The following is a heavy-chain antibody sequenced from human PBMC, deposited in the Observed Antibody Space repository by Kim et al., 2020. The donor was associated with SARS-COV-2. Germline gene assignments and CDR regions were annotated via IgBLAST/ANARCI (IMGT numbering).Heavy chain of an antibody. CDR1: GGSISSGGYY. V-gene: IGHV4-31*03. CDR2: IYYSGST. D-gene: IGHD3-3*01. Sequence: SETLSLTCTVSGGSISSGGYYWSWIRQHPGKGLEWIGYIYYSGSTYYNPSLKSRVTISVDMSKNQFSLKLSSVTAADTAVYYCARGASITIFGVVILGGAFDPWGQGTLVTVSS. J-gene: IGHJ5*02. CDR3: ARGASITIFGVVILGGAFDP.